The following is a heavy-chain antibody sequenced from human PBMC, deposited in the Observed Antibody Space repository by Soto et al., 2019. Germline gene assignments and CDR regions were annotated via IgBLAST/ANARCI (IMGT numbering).Heavy chain of an antibody. V-gene: IGHV3-30*18. CDR3: AKDRSSGYYLADY. CDR1: GFTFSSYG. D-gene: IGHD3-22*01. Sequence: HPGGSLRLSCAASGFTFSSYGMHWVRQAPGKGLEWVAVISYDGSNKYYADSVKGRFTISRDNSKNTLYLQMNSLRAEDTAVYYCAKDRSSGYYLADYWGQGTLVTVSS. CDR2: ISYDGSNK. J-gene: IGHJ4*02.